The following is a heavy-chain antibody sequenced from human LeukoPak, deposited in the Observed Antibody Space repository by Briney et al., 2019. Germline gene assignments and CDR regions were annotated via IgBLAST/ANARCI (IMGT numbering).Heavy chain of an antibody. CDR2: IRYDGSNK. J-gene: IGHJ6*02. CDR3: AKGLAYYYDSSGVYGMDV. Sequence: GGSLRLSCAASGFTFSSYGMHWVRQAPGKGLEWVAFIRYDGSNKYYADSVKGRFTISRDNSKDTLYLQMNSLRAEDTAVYYCAKGLAYYYDSSGVYGMDVWGQGTTVTVSS. CDR1: GFTFSSYG. V-gene: IGHV3-30*02. D-gene: IGHD3-22*01.